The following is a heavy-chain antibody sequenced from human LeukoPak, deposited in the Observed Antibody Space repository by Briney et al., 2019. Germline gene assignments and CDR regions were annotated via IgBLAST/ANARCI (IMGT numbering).Heavy chain of an antibody. CDR3: VSRAGSPWGPFDD. Sequence: RSGGSLRLSCAASGFTFSDYAINWVRQAPGKGLEWVSSISRGGVITYYADSVKGRFTISRDNSNNTLYLHMNSLRAEDTAVSYWVSRAGSPWGPFDDWDQGTLVTVSS. D-gene: IGHD7-27*01. V-gene: IGHV3-23*01. J-gene: IGHJ4*02. CDR1: GFTFSDYA. CDR2: ISRGGVIT.